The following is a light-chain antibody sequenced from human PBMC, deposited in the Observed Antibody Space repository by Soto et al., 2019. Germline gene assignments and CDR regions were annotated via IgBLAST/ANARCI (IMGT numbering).Light chain of an antibody. CDR3: QQYDNLPPIT. V-gene: IGKV1-33*01. Sequence: DIHMTQSPSSLSASVGDRVTITCQASQDISNYLNWYQQKPGKAPKLLIYDASNLETGVPSRFSGSGSGTDFTSTISSLQPEDIATYYCQQYDNLPPITCGQGTRLEIK. CDR2: DAS. J-gene: IGKJ5*01. CDR1: QDISNY.